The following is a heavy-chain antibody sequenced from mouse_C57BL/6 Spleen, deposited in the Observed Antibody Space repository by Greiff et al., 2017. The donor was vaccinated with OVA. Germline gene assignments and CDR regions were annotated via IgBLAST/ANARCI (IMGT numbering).Heavy chain of an antibody. V-gene: IGHV5-17*01. CDR1: GFTFSDYG. J-gene: IGHJ4*01. D-gene: IGHD2-1*01. Sequence: EVKLVESGGGLVKPGGSLKLSCAASGFTFSDYGMHWVRQAPEKGLEWVAYISSGSSTIYYADTVKGRFPISRDNAKNTLFLQMTSLRSEDTAMYYCASMVTTLYYYAMDDWGQGTSVTVSS. CDR2: ISSGSSTI. CDR3: ASMVTTLYYYAMDD.